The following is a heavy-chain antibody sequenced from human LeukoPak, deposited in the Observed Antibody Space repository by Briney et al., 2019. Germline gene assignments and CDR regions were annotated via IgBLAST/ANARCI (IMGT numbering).Heavy chain of an antibody. Sequence: ASVKVSCKASGYSLTGYYMHWVRQAPGQGLEWMGWINPITGGTSYAQKLQGRVTMTRDTSISTAYMELSRLRCDDTAVYFCARDSGDYVPFDYWSQGTLVTVSS. CDR3: ARDSGDYVPFDY. J-gene: IGHJ4*02. CDR1: GYSLTGYY. V-gene: IGHV1-2*02. CDR2: INPITGGT. D-gene: IGHD4-17*01.